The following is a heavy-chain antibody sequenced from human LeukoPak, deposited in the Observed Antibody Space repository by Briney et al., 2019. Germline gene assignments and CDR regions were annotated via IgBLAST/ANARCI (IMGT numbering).Heavy chain of an antibody. J-gene: IGHJ4*02. CDR2: INSDGITT. D-gene: IGHD3-3*01. V-gene: IGHV3-74*01. CDR1: GFIFSRFW. Sequence: GGSLRLSCAASGFIFSRFWMHWVRRTPGKGLVWVSRINSDGITTNYADSVKGRFTISRDNAKNTLYLQMNSLRAEDTAIYYCARAPGPGVISTDYWGQGTLVTVSS. CDR3: ARAPGPGVISTDY.